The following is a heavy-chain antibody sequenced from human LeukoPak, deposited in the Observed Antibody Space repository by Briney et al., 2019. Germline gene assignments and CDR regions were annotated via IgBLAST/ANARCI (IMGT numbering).Heavy chain of an antibody. Sequence: GGSLRLSCAASGFTVSSNYMSWVRQAPGKGLEWVPVIYSGGSTYYADSVKGRFTMSRDTSKNTLYLQMNSLRAEDTAIYYCASKVECDYWGQGTLVTVSS. V-gene: IGHV3-66*01. CDR1: GFTVSSNY. D-gene: IGHD3-3*01. CDR2: IYSGGST. J-gene: IGHJ4*02. CDR3: ASKVECDY.